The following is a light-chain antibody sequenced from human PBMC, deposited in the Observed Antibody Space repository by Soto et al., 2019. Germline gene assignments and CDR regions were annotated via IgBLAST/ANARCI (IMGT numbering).Light chain of an antibody. Sequence: EIVLTQSPGTLSLSPGERATLSCRASQGASSSYLAWYQQKPGQPPRLLIYGASSRATGIPDRFSGSGSGTDFTLTITRLEPEDFAVYYCQHYRTSFGGGTKVEIK. V-gene: IGKV3-20*01. CDR2: GAS. J-gene: IGKJ4*01. CDR3: QHYRTS. CDR1: QGASSSY.